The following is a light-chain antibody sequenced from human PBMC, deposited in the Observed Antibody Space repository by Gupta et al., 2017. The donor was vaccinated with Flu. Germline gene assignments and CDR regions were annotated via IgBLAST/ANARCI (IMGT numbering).Light chain of an antibody. V-gene: IGKV1-33*01. CDR1: QDISRY. CDR3: HQYDIFPFT. J-gene: IGKJ2*01. Sequence: DVQFTQTPSSLSLSVGDRVTFTCQASQDISRYLSWYQQRPGKAPKLLIYDTSNLAVGVPSRFSGSGSGTDFSFTISSLQPEDVATYYCHQYDIFPFTFGQGTRLDIK. CDR2: DTS.